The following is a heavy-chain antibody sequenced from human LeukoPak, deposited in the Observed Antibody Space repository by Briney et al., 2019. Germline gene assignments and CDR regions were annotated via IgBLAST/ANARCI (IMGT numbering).Heavy chain of an antibody. Sequence: GESLKISCKGSGYSFTSYWTGWVRQMPGKGLEWMGIIYPGDSDTRYSPSFQGQVTISADKSISTAYLRWSSLKASDTAMYYCARLTYGDSQYYFDYRGQGTLVTVSS. CDR1: GYSFTSYW. D-gene: IGHD4-17*01. J-gene: IGHJ4*02. V-gene: IGHV5-51*01. CDR3: ARLTYGDSQYYFDY. CDR2: IYPGDSDT.